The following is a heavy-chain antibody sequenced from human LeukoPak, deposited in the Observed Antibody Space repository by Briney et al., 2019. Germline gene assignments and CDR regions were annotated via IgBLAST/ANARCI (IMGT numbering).Heavy chain of an antibody. D-gene: IGHD5-18*01. Sequence: GGSLRLSCAASGFTFSSYAMHWVRQAPGKGLEWVAVISDDGSSKYYADSVKGRFTISRDNSKNTMYLQMNRLRAEDTDVYYCARDKRGNVNTAMTDWGQGTLVTVSS. CDR3: ARDKRGNVNTAMTD. J-gene: IGHJ4*02. CDR1: GFTFSSYA. CDR2: ISDDGSSK. V-gene: IGHV3-30*04.